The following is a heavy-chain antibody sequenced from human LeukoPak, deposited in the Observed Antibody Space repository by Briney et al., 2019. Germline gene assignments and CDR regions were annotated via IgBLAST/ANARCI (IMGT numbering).Heavy chain of an antibody. CDR1: GYTFTGYY. V-gene: IGHV1-2*02. J-gene: IGHJ4*02. CDR3: ARVPRGSFCFDY. D-gene: IGHD1-26*01. Sequence: ASVEVSCKASGYTFTGYYMHWVRQAPGQGLEWMGWTNPNSGGTNYAQKFQGRVTMTRDTSISTAYMELSRLRSDDTAVYYCARVPRGSFCFDYWGQGTLVTVSS. CDR2: TNPNSGGT.